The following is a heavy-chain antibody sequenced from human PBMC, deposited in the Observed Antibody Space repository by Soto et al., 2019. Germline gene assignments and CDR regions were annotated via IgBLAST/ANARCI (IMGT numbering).Heavy chain of an antibody. D-gene: IGHD3-22*01. J-gene: IGHJ4*02. CDR2: ISGSGGST. Sequence: GGSLRLSCAASGVTFSSYAMSWVRQAPGKGLEWVSAISGSGGSTYYADSVKGRFTISRDNSKNTLYLQMNSLRAEDTAVYYCAKGRYDSSGYLPFDYWGQGTLVTVSS. CDR3: AKGRYDSSGYLPFDY. CDR1: GVTFSSYA. V-gene: IGHV3-23*01.